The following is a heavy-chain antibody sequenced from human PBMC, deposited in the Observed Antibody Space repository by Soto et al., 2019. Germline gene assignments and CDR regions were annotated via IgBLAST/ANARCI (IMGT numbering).Heavy chain of an antibody. CDR2: ISDDGNNK. V-gene: IGHV3-30-3*01. Sequence: GGSLRLSCAASGFTFSSYAMHWVRQAPGKGLEWVALISDDGNNKYYADSVRGRFTISRDNSKNTLYLQMNSLRAEDTAVYYYARVPSRFLEWPLDYWGQGTRVTVSS. CDR3: ARVPSRFLEWPLDY. J-gene: IGHJ4*02. CDR1: GFTFSSYA. D-gene: IGHD3-3*01.